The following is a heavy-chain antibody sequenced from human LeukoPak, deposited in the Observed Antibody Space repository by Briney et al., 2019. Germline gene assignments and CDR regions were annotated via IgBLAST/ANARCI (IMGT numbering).Heavy chain of an antibody. Sequence: ASVKVSCKASGYTFTSYGISWVRQAPGQGLEWMGWISAYNGNTNYAQKLQGRVTVTTDTSTSTAYMELRSLRSDDTAVYYCARATSEYSSGWYPFDYWGQGTLVTVSS. CDR1: GYTFTSYG. D-gene: IGHD6-19*01. CDR3: ARATSEYSSGWYPFDY. V-gene: IGHV1-18*01. J-gene: IGHJ4*02. CDR2: ISAYNGNT.